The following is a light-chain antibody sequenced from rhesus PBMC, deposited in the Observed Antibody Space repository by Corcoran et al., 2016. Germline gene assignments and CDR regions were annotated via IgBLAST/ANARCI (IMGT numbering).Light chain of an antibody. V-gene: IGKV3-35*01. J-gene: IGKJ4*01. Sequence: EIVLTQSPTSMAVSQGERVTISCTASSSVRTSYLHWYQQKPGFPHSLFVYITSSLASGGPARFSGSGSGTSYTLTFSSMEAEDAANYYCQQGNSIPLTFGGGTKVEIK. CDR3: QQGNSIPLT. CDR1: SSVRTSY. CDR2: ITS.